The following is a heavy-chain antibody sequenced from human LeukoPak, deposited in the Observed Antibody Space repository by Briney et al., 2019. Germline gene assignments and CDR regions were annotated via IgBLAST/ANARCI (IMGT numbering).Heavy chain of an antibody. V-gene: IGHV4-39*07. CDR3: ARVLGDYVGWYFDL. D-gene: IGHD4-17*01. Sequence: TSETLSLTCTVSGGSISSSSYYWGWIRQPPGKGLEWIGTIYYSGSTNYNPSLKSRVTISVDTSKNQFSLKLSSVTAADTAVYYCARVLGDYVGWYFDLWGRGTLVTVSS. CDR2: IYYSGST. CDR1: GGSISSSSYY. J-gene: IGHJ2*01.